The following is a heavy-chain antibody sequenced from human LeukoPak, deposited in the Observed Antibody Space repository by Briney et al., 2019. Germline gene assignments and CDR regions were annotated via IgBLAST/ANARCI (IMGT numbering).Heavy chain of an antibody. CDR3: ARVAPIVGATDAFDI. CDR2: IFYSGST. Sequence: SETLSLTCTVSGGSISTSNYYWGWIRQPPGKGLEWIGNIFYSGSTYYSPSLKSRVTISLDTSRNQFSLKLNSVTAADTAVYYCARVAPIVGATDAFDIWGQGTMVTVSS. V-gene: IGHV4-39*07. CDR1: GGSISTSNYY. J-gene: IGHJ3*02. D-gene: IGHD1-26*01.